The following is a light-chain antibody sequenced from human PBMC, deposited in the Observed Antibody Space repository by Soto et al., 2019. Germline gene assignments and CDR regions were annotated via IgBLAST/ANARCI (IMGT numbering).Light chain of an antibody. CDR2: AAS. V-gene: IGKV1-39*01. Sequence: DIQMTQSPSSLSASVGDRVTITCRASQSISNSLNWYQQKPAKAPDLLIYAASNLQSGVPSRFSGRGSGTDFTLTISSLQPEDFATYYCQQSYSSPHMYTFGQGTKLEIK. CDR1: QSISNS. CDR3: QQSYSSPHMYT. J-gene: IGKJ2*01.